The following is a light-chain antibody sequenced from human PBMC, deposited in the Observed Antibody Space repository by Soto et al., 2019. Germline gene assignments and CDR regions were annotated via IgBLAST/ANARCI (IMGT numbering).Light chain of an antibody. V-gene: IGLV2-14*01. CDR1: SSDVGGYNY. J-gene: IGLJ1*01. CDR2: EVN. CDR3: SSCTSSNTLSV. Sequence: QSVLTQPASVSGSPGQSITISCSGASSDVGGYNYVSWYQHHPGKAPKLVIYEVNNRPSGVSDRFSGSKSGNTASLTISGLQAEDEADYFCSSCTSSNTLSVFGPGTRSPS.